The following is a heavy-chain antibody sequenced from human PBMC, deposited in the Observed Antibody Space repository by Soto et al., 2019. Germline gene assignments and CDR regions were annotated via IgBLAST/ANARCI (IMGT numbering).Heavy chain of an antibody. V-gene: IGHV4-39*01. D-gene: IGHD2-21*01. CDR2: VYHNGGA. CDR1: GVSIHNSHSF. J-gene: IGHJ5*02. Sequence: SATVSLNCTDSGVSIHNSHSFWAWIRQPPGKGLQFIASVYHNGGAHYNSSLKSRVTISVDTANNQVSLRMRSLTAADAAFYYCGRVVEGATRHTDLDAWGQGILVTVSS. CDR3: GRVVEGATRHTDLDA.